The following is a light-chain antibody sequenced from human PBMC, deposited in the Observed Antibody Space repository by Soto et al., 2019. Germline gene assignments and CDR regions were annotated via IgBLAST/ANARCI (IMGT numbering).Light chain of an antibody. V-gene: IGKV1-12*01. CDR3: QQANTFPWT. Sequence: DIQMTQSPSYVSASVGDRVTITCRASQGISIWLAWYQQKPGKAPKLLISVASTLQDGVPSRFSGRGSGTDFTLTISSLQPEDVATYYCQQANTFPWTFGQGTKVEIK. J-gene: IGKJ1*01. CDR2: VAS. CDR1: QGISIW.